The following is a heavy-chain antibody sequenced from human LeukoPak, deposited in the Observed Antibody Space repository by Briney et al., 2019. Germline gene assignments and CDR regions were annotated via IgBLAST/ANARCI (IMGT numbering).Heavy chain of an antibody. Sequence: GASVKVSCKASGYTFTSYDINWVRQATGQGLEWMGWMNPNSGNTGYAQKFQGRVTITADESTSTAYMELSSLRSEDTAVYYCAWGLYSSFQYYYYYYYMDVWGKGTTVTVSS. V-gene: IGHV1-8*01. CDR2: MNPNSGNT. J-gene: IGHJ6*03. D-gene: IGHD6-6*01. CDR3: AWGLYSSFQYYYYYYYMDV. CDR1: GYTFTSYD.